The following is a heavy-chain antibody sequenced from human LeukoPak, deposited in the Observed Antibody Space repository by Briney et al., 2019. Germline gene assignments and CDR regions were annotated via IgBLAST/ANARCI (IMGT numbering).Heavy chain of an antibody. Sequence: SGGSLRLSCAASGFTFSSYGMHWVRQAPGKGLEWVAVISYDGSNKYYADSVKGRFTISRDNSKNTLYLQMNSLRAEDTAVYYCANDSSDYWGQGTLVTVSS. J-gene: IGHJ4*02. V-gene: IGHV3-30*18. CDR2: ISYDGSNK. CDR3: ANDSSDY. CDR1: GFTFSSYG. D-gene: IGHD6-13*01.